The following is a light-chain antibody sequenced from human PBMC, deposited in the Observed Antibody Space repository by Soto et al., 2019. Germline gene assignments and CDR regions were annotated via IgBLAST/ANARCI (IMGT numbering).Light chain of an antibody. CDR3: CSYVGASTYV. Sequence: QSVLTQPASVSGSPGQSTTISCTGTSSDVGGYNYVSWYQQHPGRAPKLMIYEVSNRSSRVSNRFSGSKSGNTASLTIAGLQAEDEADYYCCSYVGASTYVFGTGTNVTVL. J-gene: IGLJ1*01. CDR1: SSDVGGYNY. CDR2: EVS. V-gene: IGLV2-14*01.